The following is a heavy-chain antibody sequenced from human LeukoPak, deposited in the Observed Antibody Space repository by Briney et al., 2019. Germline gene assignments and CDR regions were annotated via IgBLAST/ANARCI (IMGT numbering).Heavy chain of an antibody. CDR3: AKDLISDY. Sequence: PGGSLRLSCAASGFTFTAYGMHWVRQAPGKGLEWLAVISFDGSGQYYADSVKGRFTISRDDSKNTLYLQMNSLRAEDTAVYYCAKDLISDYWGQGTLVTVSS. V-gene: IGHV3-30*18. CDR1: GFTFTAYG. CDR2: ISFDGSGQ. J-gene: IGHJ4*02. D-gene: IGHD2-21*01.